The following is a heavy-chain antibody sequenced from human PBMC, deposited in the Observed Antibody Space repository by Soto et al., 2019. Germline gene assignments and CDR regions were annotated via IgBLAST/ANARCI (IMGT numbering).Heavy chain of an antibody. V-gene: IGHV3-30*18. CDR1: GFTFSSYG. CDR3: AKLWFGEPDYYMDV. CDR2: ISYDGSNK. J-gene: IGHJ6*03. D-gene: IGHD3-10*01. Sequence: PGGSLRLSCAASGFTFSSYGMHWVRQAPGKGLEWVAVISYDGSNKYYADSVKGRFTISRDNSKNTLYLQMNSLRAEDTVVYYCAKLWFGEPDYYMDVWGKGTTVTVSS.